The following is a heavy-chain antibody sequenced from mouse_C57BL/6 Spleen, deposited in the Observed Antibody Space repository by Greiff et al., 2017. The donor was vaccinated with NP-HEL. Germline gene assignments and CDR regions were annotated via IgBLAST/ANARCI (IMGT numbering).Heavy chain of an antibody. CDR2: IDPETGGT. Sequence: QVQLQQSGAELVRPGASVTLSCKASGYTFTDYEMHWVKQTPVHGLEWIGAIDPETGGTAYNQKFKGKAILTADKSSSTAYMELRSLTSEDSAVYYCTRRESTMVYYFDYWGQGTTLTVSS. J-gene: IGHJ2*01. V-gene: IGHV1-15*01. CDR1: GYTFTDYE. CDR3: TRRESTMVYYFDY. D-gene: IGHD2-2*01.